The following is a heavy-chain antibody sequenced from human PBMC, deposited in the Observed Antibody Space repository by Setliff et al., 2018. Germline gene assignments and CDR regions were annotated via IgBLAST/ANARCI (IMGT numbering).Heavy chain of an antibody. CDR3: ARAYYYGSGNSHKYYMDV. Sequence: SETLSLTCTVSGGSISSSYWSWIRQPPGKGLEWIGYFYHSGSMNYNPSLKGRVTMSVDTSNNQLSLKLTSVSAADTAVYYCARAYYYGSGNSHKYYMDVWGQGTLVTVSS. D-gene: IGHD3-10*01. J-gene: IGHJ4*02. CDR1: GGSISSSY. V-gene: IGHV4-4*09. CDR2: FYHSGSM.